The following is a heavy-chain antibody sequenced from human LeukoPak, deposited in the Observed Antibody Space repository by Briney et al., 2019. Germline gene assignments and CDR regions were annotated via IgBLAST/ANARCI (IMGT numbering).Heavy chain of an antibody. CDR1: GGSLCTYY. Sequence: SETLSLTCTVSGGSLCTYYWRWIRQSAGKGLEWIGRVYTSGRNNYNPSLKRRVTLSVDTSKKQFSLKLTSVTAADTAVYYCARESIVVLPTADRSYYFDYWGQGTLVTVSS. D-gene: IGHD2-2*01. J-gene: IGHJ4*02. CDR3: ARESIVVLPTADRSYYFDY. CDR2: VYTSGRN. V-gene: IGHV4-4*07.